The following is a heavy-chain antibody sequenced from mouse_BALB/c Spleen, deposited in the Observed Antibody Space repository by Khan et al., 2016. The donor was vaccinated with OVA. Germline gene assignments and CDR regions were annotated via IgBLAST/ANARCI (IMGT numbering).Heavy chain of an antibody. D-gene: IGHD1-1*01. V-gene: IGHV3-2*02. CDR2: ISYSGST. CDR1: GYSITSDYV. J-gene: IGHJ4*01. Sequence: EVQLQASGPGLVKPSQSLSLTCTVTGYSITSDYVWNWIRQFPGNKLEWMGYISYSGSTNYNPSLKSRISITLYTSKNQFFLQLNSVTTEDTATYYCARDVSRYNYAMDYWGQGTSVTVSS. CDR3: ARDVSRYNYAMDY.